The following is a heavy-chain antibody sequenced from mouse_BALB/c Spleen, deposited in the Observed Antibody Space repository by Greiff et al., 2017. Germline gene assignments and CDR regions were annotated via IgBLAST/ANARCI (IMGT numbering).Heavy chain of an antibody. D-gene: IGHD1-1*01. Sequence: DVMLVESGGGLVQPGGSLKLSCAASGFTFSSYGMSWVRQTPDKRLELVATINSNGGSTYYPDSVKGRFTISRDNAKNTLYLQMSSLKSEDTAMYYCARATTVVATLFYYAMDYWGQGTSVTVSS. CDR2: INSNGGST. CDR3: ARATTVVATLFYYAMDY. J-gene: IGHJ4*01. V-gene: IGHV5-6-3*01. CDR1: GFTFSSYG.